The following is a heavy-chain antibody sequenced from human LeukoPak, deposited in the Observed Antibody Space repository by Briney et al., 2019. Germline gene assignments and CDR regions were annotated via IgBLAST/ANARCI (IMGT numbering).Heavy chain of an antibody. J-gene: IGHJ3*02. Sequence: PSETLSLTCAVYGGSFSGSYWSWIRQSPEKGLEWIGEIIHSGSTTYNPSLKSRVTISIDTSKNQFSLKLSSVTAADTAVYYCARGGGDWNDAYQNAFDIWDQGTMGTVSS. D-gene: IGHD1-1*01. V-gene: IGHV4-34*01. CDR1: GGSFSGSY. CDR3: ARGGGDWNDAYQNAFDI. CDR2: IIHSGST.